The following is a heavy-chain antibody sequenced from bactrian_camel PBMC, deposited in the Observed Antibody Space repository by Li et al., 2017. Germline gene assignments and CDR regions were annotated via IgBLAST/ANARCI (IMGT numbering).Heavy chain of an antibody. D-gene: IGHD3*01. Sequence: HVQLVESGGGLVQPGGSLGLSCAASGYTYRTYCMGWFRQAPGKEREGVATIDSDGFTSYADSVKGRFTISQDNAKNTLYLQMNSLKPEDTAMYYCAAERTLGGYCYESSGFHYWGQGTQVTVS. V-gene: IGHV3S26*01. CDR3: AAERTLGGYCYESSGFHY. CDR1: GYTYRTYC. CDR2: IDSDGFT. J-gene: IGHJ4*01.